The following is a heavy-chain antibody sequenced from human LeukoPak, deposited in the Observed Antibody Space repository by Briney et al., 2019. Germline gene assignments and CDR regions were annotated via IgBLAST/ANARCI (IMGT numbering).Heavy chain of an antibody. CDR1: GFTVSSNY. CDR3: ARGLREYSSGAEYFQH. D-gene: IGHD6-19*01. Sequence: PGGSLRLSCAASGFTVSSNYMSWVRQAPGKGLEWVSVIYSGGSTYYADSVKGRFTISRDNSKNTLYLQMNSLRAEDTAVYYCARGLREYSSGAEYFQHWGQGTLVTVSS. J-gene: IGHJ1*01. V-gene: IGHV3-53*01. CDR2: IYSGGST.